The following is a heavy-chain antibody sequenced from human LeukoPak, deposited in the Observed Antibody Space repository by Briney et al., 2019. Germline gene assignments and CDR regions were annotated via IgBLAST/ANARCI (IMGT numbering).Heavy chain of an antibody. Sequence: GQSLRLSCAASGFTFSSYAMHWVRQAPDKGLEWVAVISYDGSSKYFAKSVKGRFTISRDNSKNTLYLQMNSLRTEDTAVYYCAKDSVTTLGYWGQGTLVTVSS. CDR2: ISYDGSSK. CDR1: GFTFSSYA. CDR3: AKDSVTTLGY. J-gene: IGHJ4*02. V-gene: IGHV3-30*18. D-gene: IGHD4-17*01.